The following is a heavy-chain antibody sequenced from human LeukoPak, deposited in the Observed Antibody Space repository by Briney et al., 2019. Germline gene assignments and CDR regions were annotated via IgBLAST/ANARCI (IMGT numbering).Heavy chain of an antibody. D-gene: IGHD5-18*01. Sequence: GGSLRLAWAASGFTFSNYWMHWVRQAPGKGLVRVSRINSDGSSTTYADSVKGRFTLSRDNAKNTLYLQMNSLRAEDTAVYYCARDPHGYWWFDPWGQGTLVTVSS. CDR3: ARDPHGYWWFDP. CDR2: INSDGSST. V-gene: IGHV3-74*03. CDR1: GFTFSNYW. J-gene: IGHJ5*02.